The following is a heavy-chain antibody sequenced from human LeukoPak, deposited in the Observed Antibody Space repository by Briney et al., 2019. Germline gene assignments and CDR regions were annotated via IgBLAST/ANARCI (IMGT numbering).Heavy chain of an antibody. J-gene: IGHJ4*02. CDR3: ARRILVIPTFDY. Sequence: GGSLRLSCAASGFTFSSYGMHWVRQAPGKGLEWVAVISYDGSNKYYADSVKGRFTISRDNSKNTLYLQMNSLRAEDTAVYYCARRILVIPTFDYWGQGTLVTVSS. CDR2: ISYDGSNK. CDR1: GFTFSSYG. V-gene: IGHV3-30*03. D-gene: IGHD2-8*02.